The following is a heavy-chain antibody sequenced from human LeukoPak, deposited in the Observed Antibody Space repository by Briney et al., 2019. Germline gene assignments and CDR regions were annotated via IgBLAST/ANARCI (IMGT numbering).Heavy chain of an antibody. CDR2: ISSSSSYI. Sequence: GGSLRLSCAASGFTFSSYSMNWVRQAPGKGLEGVSSISSSSSYIYYADSVNGRFTISRDNAKNSLYLQMNSLRAEDTAVYYCARDSYDSSGYLRDWGQGTLVTVSS. CDR1: GFTFSSYS. J-gene: IGHJ4*02. CDR3: ARDSYDSSGYLRD. V-gene: IGHV3-21*01. D-gene: IGHD3-22*01.